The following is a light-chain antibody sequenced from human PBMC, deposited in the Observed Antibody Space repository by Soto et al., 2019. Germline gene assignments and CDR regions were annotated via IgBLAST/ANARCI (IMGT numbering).Light chain of an antibody. CDR1: SSDVGGYNY. CDR2: EVI. CDR3: SSYADNNNWV. J-gene: IGLJ3*02. Sequence: QSVLTQPPSASGSPGQSVTISCTGSSSDVGGYNYVAWYQQHPGKAPKLMIYEVIKRPSGVPDRFSGSKSGNTASLTVSGLQAEDEADYYCSSYADNNNWVFGGGTKVTVL. V-gene: IGLV2-8*01.